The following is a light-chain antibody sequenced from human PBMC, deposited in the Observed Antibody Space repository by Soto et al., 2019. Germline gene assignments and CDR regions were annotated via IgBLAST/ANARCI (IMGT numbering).Light chain of an antibody. CDR1: QSLVFRDGNTY. Sequence: DIVMTQSPVSLPVTLGQPASISCRSSQSLVFRDGNTYLNWFQQRPGQSPRRLIYQVSNRDSGVPDRFSGSGSGTDFTLKISGVEAEDVAVYYCVQGTQWPGTFGGGTKVEIK. CDR2: QVS. J-gene: IGKJ4*01. V-gene: IGKV2-30*01. CDR3: VQGTQWPGT.